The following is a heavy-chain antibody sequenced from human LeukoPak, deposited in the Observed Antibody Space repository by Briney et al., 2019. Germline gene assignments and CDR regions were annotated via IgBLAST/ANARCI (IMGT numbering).Heavy chain of an antibody. D-gene: IGHD2-2*01. J-gene: IGHJ3*02. V-gene: IGHV5-51*01. CDR3: AGHITWSSRRGDDAFEI. CDR1: GYKFTNYW. CDR2: IYPGDSHT. Sequence: GESLKISCKGSGYKFTNYWIGWVRQMPGKGLEWMGIIYPGDSHTTYSPSFQGQVTISVDKSITTAYLQWSSLRASDTAIYYCAGHITWSSRRGDDAFEIWGQGTMVTVSS.